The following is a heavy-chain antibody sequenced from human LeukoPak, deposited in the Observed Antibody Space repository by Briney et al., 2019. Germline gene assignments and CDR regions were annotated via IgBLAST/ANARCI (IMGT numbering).Heavy chain of an antibody. J-gene: IGHJ4*02. V-gene: IGHV3-73*01. CDR3: TRHSEIAYCGGDCFSGDY. CDR1: GFTFSGSA. D-gene: IGHD2-21*02. CDR2: IRSKANSYAT. Sequence: GGSLRLSCAASGFTFSGSAMDWVRQAPGKGLEWVGHIRSKANSYATAYAASVKGRFIVSRDDSKNTAFLQMNSLKTEDTAVYYCTRHSEIAYCGGDCFSGDYWGQGTLVTVSS.